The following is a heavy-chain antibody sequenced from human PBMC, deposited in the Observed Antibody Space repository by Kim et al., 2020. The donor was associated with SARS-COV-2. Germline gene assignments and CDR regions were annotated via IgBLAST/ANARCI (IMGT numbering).Heavy chain of an antibody. V-gene: IGHV3-11*01. CDR1: GFTFSDYY. CDR3: AREKWELLQSTTFDY. Sequence: GGSLRLSCAASGFTFSDYYMSWIRQAPGKGLEWVSYISSSGSTIYYADSVKGRFTISRDNAKNSLYLQMNSLRAEDTAVYYCAREKWELLQSTTFDYWGQGTLVTVSS. J-gene: IGHJ4*02. CDR2: ISSSGSTI. D-gene: IGHD1-26*01.